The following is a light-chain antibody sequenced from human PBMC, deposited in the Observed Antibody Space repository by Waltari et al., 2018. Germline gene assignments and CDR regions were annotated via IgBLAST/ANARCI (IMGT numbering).Light chain of an antibody. Sequence: DIQITQAPSSISSSVCDSVTNTCQASHDISDHLNWYQQKPGKGPKLLIYDSSRLHTGVPSRFSGSGYGTDFTFTINNVQPEDIATYYCQHYNGVPPYTFGQGTKLEMK. CDR1: HDISDH. CDR2: DSS. V-gene: IGKV1-33*01. CDR3: QHYNGVPPYT. J-gene: IGKJ2*01.